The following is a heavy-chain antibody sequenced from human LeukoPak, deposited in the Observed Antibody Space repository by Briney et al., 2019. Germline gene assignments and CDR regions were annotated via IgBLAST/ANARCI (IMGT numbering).Heavy chain of an antibody. Sequence: SETLSLTCTVSGGSISSHYWTWIRQPAGKGLEWIGRIYTTGSTNYNPSLNNRVTMSVDMSRNQFSLKLSSVTAADTAVYYCARDKGGRSVTTWRPNYYYYMDVWGKGTTVTVSS. CDR3: ARDKGGRSVTTWRPNYYYYMDV. CDR1: GGSISSHY. D-gene: IGHD4-11*01. V-gene: IGHV4-4*07. CDR2: IYTTGST. J-gene: IGHJ6*03.